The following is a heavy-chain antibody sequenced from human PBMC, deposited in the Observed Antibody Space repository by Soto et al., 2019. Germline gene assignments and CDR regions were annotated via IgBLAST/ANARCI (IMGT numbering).Heavy chain of an antibody. CDR2: INHSGST. D-gene: IGHD3-9*01. V-gene: IGHV4-34*01. J-gene: IGHJ5*02. CDR1: GGSFSGYY. CDR3: ARQLRYFDWHNYNWFDP. Sequence: SETLSLTCAVYGGSFSGYYWSWIRQPPGKGLEWIGEINHSGSTNYNPSLKSRVTISVDTSKHQFSLKLSSVTAAHTAVYYCARQLRYFDWHNYNWFDPWGQGTLVTVSS.